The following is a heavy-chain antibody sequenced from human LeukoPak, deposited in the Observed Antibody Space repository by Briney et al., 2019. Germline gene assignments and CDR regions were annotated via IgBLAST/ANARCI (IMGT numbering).Heavy chain of an antibody. Sequence: GGSLRLSCAASGFTFSDYYMSWIRQAPGKGLEWISYISSSSRIIYYADSVKGRFTISRDNAQSSMYLQMNSLRAEDTALYYCARERSGSYYKRLDYWGQGTLVTVSS. D-gene: IGHD3-10*01. CDR1: GFTFSDYY. CDR3: ARERSGSYYKRLDY. J-gene: IGHJ4*02. V-gene: IGHV3-11*01. CDR2: ISSSSRII.